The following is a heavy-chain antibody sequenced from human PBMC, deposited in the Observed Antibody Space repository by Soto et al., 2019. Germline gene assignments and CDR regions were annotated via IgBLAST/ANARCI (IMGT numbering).Heavy chain of an antibody. Sequence: SVKVSCKASGGTFSSYAISWVRQAPGQGLEWMGGIIPIFGTANYAQKFQGRVTITADESTSTAYMELSSLRSEDTAVYYCARNLCPRSGGSCQFYYQYGFDVWGQGTTVTVSS. J-gene: IGHJ6*02. CDR1: GGTFSSYA. CDR3: ARNLCPRSGGSCQFYYQYGFDV. CDR2: IIPIFGTA. D-gene: IGHD2-15*01. V-gene: IGHV1-69*13.